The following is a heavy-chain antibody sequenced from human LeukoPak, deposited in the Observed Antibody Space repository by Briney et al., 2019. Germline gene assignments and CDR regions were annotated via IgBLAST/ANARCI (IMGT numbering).Heavy chain of an antibody. CDR1: GFTFSSYW. CDR3: ARVSSSMGGAADY. J-gene: IGHJ4*02. V-gene: IGHV3-7*01. Sequence: GGSLRLSCAASGFTFSSYWMSWVRQAPGKGLEWVANIKQGGSEKYYVDSVKGRFTISRDNAKNSVYLEMNSLRAEDTAVYYCARVSSSMGGAADYWGQGTLVTVSS. D-gene: IGHD6-6*01. CDR2: IKQGGSEK.